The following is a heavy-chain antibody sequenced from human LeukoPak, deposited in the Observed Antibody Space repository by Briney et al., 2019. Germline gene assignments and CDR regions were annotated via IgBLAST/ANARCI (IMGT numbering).Heavy chain of an antibody. D-gene: IGHD3-10*01. Sequence: GGSLRLSCAASGFTFSDYYMSWIRQAPGKGLEWVSYIRSSGSIIYYADSVKGRFTISRDNAKNSMYLQMNSLRAEDTAVYYCAREILLWFGESDDAFDIWGQGTMVTVSS. CDR3: AREILLWFGESDDAFDI. CDR2: IRSSGSII. CDR1: GFTFSDYY. V-gene: IGHV3-11*01. J-gene: IGHJ3*02.